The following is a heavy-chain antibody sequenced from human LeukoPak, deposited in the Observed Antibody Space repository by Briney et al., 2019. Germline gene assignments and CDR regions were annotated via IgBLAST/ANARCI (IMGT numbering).Heavy chain of an antibody. Sequence: GGSLRLSCAASGFTFNNYAVTWVRQAPGRGLELVSTINPSGSNTYYADSVKGRFTISRDNSKNTLYLQMNSLRAEDTAVYYCAKREMAVRAFDFWGQGTLVTVSS. D-gene: IGHD6-19*01. J-gene: IGHJ4*02. CDR2: INPSGSNT. V-gene: IGHV3-23*01. CDR3: AKREMAVRAFDF. CDR1: GFTFNNYA.